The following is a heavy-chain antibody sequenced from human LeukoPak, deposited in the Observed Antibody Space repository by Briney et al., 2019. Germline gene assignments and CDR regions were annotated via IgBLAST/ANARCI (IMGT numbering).Heavy chain of an antibody. Sequence: GVSLRLSCAASGFTFRSYCMHWVRQAPGKGLVWLSRINSDGSTTSYADSVMGRFTISGDNAKNTLYLQMNSLRAEDTAVYYCARVIYSGWEGELSDWGQGTLVTVSS. CDR2: INSDGSTT. J-gene: IGHJ4*02. V-gene: IGHV3-74*01. D-gene: IGHD6-19*01. CDR1: GFTFRSYC. CDR3: ARVIYSGWEGELSD.